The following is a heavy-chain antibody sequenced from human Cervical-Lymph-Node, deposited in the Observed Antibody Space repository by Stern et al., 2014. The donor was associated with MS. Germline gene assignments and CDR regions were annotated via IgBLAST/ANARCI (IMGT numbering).Heavy chain of an antibody. CDR1: GYTFTSYA. CDR3: AREIAVAGDYYGMDV. D-gene: IGHD6-19*01. V-gene: IGHV7-4-1*01. CDR2: INTNTGNP. J-gene: IGHJ6*02. Sequence: QVQLVQSGSELKKPGASVKVSCKASGYTFTSYAMNWVRQAPGHGLEWMGWINTNTGNPTYAQGFTGRFVFSLDTSVSTAHLQICSLKAEDTAVYYWAREIAVAGDYYGMDVWGQGTTGTVSS.